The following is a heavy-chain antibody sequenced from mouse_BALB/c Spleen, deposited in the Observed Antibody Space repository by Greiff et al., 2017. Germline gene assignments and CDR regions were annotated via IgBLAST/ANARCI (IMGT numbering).Heavy chain of an antibody. D-gene: IGHD1-3*01. Sequence: EVKVVESGGDLVKPGGSLKLSCAASGFTFSSYGMSWVRQTPDKRLEWVATISSGGSYTYYPDSVKGRFTISRDNAKNTLYLQMSSLKSEDTAMYYCARLYNFDRFAYWGQGTLVTVSA. CDR2: ISSGGSYT. CDR1: GFTFSSYG. J-gene: IGHJ3*01. V-gene: IGHV5-6*01. CDR3: ARLYNFDRFAY.